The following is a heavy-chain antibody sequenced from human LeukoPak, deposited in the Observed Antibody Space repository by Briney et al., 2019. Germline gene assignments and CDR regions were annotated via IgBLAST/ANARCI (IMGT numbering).Heavy chain of an antibody. CDR3: ARGNWPPAFDI. CDR1: GGSISGYY. V-gene: IGHV4-59*01. D-gene: IGHD1-1*01. Sequence: PSETLSLTCTVSGGSISGYYRTWIRQPPGKGLEWIGFNYYSGSTNYNSSLKSRVTISVDTSKNQFSLKLSSVTAADTAIYYCARGNWPPAFDIWGQGTLVTVSS. J-gene: IGHJ3*02. CDR2: NYYSGST.